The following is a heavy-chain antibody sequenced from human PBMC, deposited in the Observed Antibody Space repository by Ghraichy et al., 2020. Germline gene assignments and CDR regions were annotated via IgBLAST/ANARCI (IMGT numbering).Heavy chain of an antibody. CDR1: GGSFSGYY. V-gene: IGHV4-34*01. CDR3: ARRHHYDFHY. Sequence: SETLSLTCAVYGGSFSGYYWSWIRQPPGKGLEWIGEINHSGSTNYNPSLKSRVTISVDTSKNQFSLKLSSVTAADTAVYYCARRHHYDFHYWGQGTLVTVSS. J-gene: IGHJ4*02. CDR2: INHSGST. D-gene: IGHD3-3*01.